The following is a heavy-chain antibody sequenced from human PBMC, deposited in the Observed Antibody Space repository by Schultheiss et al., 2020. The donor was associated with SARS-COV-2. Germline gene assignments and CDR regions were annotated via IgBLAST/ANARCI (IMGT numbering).Heavy chain of an antibody. D-gene: IGHD2-15*01. CDR2: IYYSGST. J-gene: IGHJ6*02. CDR1: GGSISSYY. V-gene: IGHV4-59*01. Sequence: SQTLSLTCTVSGGSISSYYWSWIRQPPGKGLEWIGYIYYSGSTNYNPSLKSRVTISVDTSKNQFSLKLSSVTAADTAVYYCARGHSSGYYGVDVWGHGTMVTVSS. CDR3: ARGHSSGYYGVDV.